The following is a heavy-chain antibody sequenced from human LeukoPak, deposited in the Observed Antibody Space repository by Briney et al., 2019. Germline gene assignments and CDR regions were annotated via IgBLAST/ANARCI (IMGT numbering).Heavy chain of an antibody. CDR3: AKDPPSKTGPQSSY. J-gene: IGHJ4*02. V-gene: IGHV3-74*01. CDR1: GFTFSSYW. Sequence: PGGSLRLSCAASGFTFSSYWMHWVRQAPGKGLVCVSRINTDGSSTIYADSVKGRFTISRDNSKNTLYLQMNSLRAEDTAVYYCAKDPPSKTGPQSSYWGQGTLVTVSS. CDR2: INTDGSST. D-gene: IGHD1-1*01.